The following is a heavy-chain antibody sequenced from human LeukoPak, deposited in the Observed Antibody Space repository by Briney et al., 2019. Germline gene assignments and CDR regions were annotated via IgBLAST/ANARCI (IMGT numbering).Heavy chain of an antibody. V-gene: IGHV3-48*03. CDR1: GFTFSSYE. Sequence: GGSLRLSCAASGFTFSSYEMNWVRLAPGKGLEWVSYISSSGSTIYYADSVKGRFTISRDNAKNSLYLQMNSLRAEDTAVYYCARSTAVAGEYYFDYWGQGTLVTVSS. CDR2: ISSSGSTI. J-gene: IGHJ4*02. CDR3: ARSTAVAGEYYFDY. D-gene: IGHD6-19*01.